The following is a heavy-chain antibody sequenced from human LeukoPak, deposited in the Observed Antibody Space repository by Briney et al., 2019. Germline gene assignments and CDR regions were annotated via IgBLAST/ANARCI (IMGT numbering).Heavy chain of an antibody. CDR2: MSYDGSNK. J-gene: IGHJ6*02. Sequence: GGSLRLSCTASGFPFIEYSMNWVRQVPGKGLERVAIMSYDGSNKYYADSVKGRFSISRDNSKNTLYLQMNSLRTEDTAVYYCARAAWFGELLGGMDVWGQGTTVTVSS. V-gene: IGHV3-30*03. D-gene: IGHD3-10*01. CDR3: ARAAWFGELLGGMDV. CDR1: GFPFIEYS.